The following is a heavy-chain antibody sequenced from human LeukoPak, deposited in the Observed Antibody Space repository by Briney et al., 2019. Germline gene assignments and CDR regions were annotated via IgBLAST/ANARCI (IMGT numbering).Heavy chain of an antibody. CDR3: ARADYYYGSGGFDY. J-gene: IGHJ4*02. D-gene: IGHD3-10*01. Sequence: SETLSLTCTVSGASISSYSWSWIRQPPGKGLEWVGFIYYSGSTNYNPSLKSRVTISVDTSKNQFSLKLSSVTAADTAVYFCARADYYYGSGGFDYWGQGTLVTVSS. CDR1: GASISSYS. V-gene: IGHV4-59*12. CDR2: IYYSGST.